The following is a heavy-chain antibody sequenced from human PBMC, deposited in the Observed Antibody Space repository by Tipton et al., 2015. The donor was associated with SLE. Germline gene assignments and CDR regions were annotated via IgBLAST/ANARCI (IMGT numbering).Heavy chain of an antibody. Sequence: TLSLTCTLSDDSISYYYCGWMRQSPGKGLEWIGYIHSSGSTNYNPSLKSRVTMSLDTSKNQFSLKLSSVTAADTALYYCATSYSSNWYGEDYWGQGTLVTVSS. CDR2: IHSSGST. CDR1: DDSISYYY. CDR3: ATSYSSNWYGEDY. D-gene: IGHD6-13*01. J-gene: IGHJ4*02. V-gene: IGHV4-59*01.